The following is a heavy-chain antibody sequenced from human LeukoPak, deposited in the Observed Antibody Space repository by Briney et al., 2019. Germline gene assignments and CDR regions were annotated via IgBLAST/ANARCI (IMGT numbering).Heavy chain of an antibody. CDR1: GFTFSSYS. CDR3: ARGFQYYYGSGSYYP. Sequence: GGSLRLSCAASGFTFSSYSMNWVRQAPAKGLEWVSSISSSSSYINYADSVKGRFTISRDNAKNSLYLQMNRLRAEGTAVYYCARGFQYYYGSGSYYPWGQGTLVTVCS. CDR2: ISSSSSYI. D-gene: IGHD3-10*01. V-gene: IGHV3-21*01. J-gene: IGHJ5*02.